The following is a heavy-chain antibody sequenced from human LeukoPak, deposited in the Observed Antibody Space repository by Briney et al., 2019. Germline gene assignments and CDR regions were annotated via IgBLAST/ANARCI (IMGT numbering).Heavy chain of an antibody. CDR3: ARAMTTVVTPVEY. CDR1: GFTFSSYE. D-gene: IGHD4-23*01. Sequence: SGGSLRLSCAASGFTFSSYEMNWVRQAPGKGLEWVSYISSSGSTIYYADSVKGRFTISRDNAKNSLYLQMNSLRAEDTAVYYCARAMTTVVTPVEYWGQGSLVTVSS. J-gene: IGHJ4*02. V-gene: IGHV3-48*03. CDR2: ISSSGSTI.